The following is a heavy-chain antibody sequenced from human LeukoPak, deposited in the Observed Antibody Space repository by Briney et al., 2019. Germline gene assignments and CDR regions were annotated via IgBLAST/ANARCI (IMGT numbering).Heavy chain of an antibody. CDR3: ARVASFTMVRGVIIPPYYFDY. CDR2: IYHSGST. CDR1: GYSISSGYY. J-gene: IGHJ4*02. D-gene: IGHD3-10*01. V-gene: IGHV4-38-2*02. Sequence: SETLSLTCTVSGYSISSGYYWGWIRQPPGKGLEWIGSIYHSGSTYYNPSLKSRVTISVDTSKNQFSLKLSSVTAADTAVYYCARVASFTMVRGVIIPPYYFDYWGQGTLVTVSS.